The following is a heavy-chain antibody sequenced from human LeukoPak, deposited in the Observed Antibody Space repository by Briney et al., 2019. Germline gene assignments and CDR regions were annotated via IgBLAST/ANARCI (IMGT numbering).Heavy chain of an antibody. V-gene: IGHV4-59*01. D-gene: IGHD3-22*01. J-gene: IGHJ4*02. CDR2: IYYSGST. CDR3: ARFYYDSGGYQYFDY. CDR1: GGSISSYY. Sequence: PSETLSLTCTVSGGSISSYYWSWIRQSPGKRPEWIGYIYYSGSTNYNPSLKSRVTISVDTTKNQFSLKLSSVTAADTAVYYCARFYYDSGGYQYFDYWGQGTLVTVSS.